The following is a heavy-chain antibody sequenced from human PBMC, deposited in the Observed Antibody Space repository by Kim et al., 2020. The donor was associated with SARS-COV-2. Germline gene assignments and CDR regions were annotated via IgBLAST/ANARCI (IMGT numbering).Heavy chain of an antibody. Sequence: GRFTISRDNAKNSLYLQMNSLRDEDTAVYYCARGRPMVRGVIIVQSWFDPWGQGTLVTVSS. J-gene: IGHJ5*02. V-gene: IGHV3-48*02. D-gene: IGHD3-10*01. CDR3: ARGRPMVRGVIIVQSWFDP.